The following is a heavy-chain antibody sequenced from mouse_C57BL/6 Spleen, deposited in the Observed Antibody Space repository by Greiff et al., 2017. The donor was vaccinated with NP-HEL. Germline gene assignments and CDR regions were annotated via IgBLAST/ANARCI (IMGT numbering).Heavy chain of an antibody. CDR3: ARRDYYGSSLNWYFDV. V-gene: IGHV1-39*01. D-gene: IGHD1-1*01. Sequence: EVQLKESGPELVKPGASVKISCKASGYSFTDYNMNWVKQSNGKSLEWIGVINPNYGTTSYNQKFKGKATLTVDQSSSTAYMQLNSLTSEDSAVYYCARRDYYGSSLNWYFDVWGTGTTVTVSS. CDR1: GYSFTDYN. J-gene: IGHJ1*03. CDR2: INPNYGTT.